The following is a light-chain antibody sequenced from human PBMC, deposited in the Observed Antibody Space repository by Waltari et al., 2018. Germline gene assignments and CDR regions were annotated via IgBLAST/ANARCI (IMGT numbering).Light chain of an antibody. CDR1: SSDVGGSDY. CDR2: DVR. V-gene: IGLV2-11*01. J-gene: IGLJ3*02. CDR3: CAYTGNFWV. Sequence: QSALTQPRSVSGSPGQSVTFSCTGSSSDVGGSDYVSWYQQHPGKAPELMIFDVRKRPSGVPDRFSGSKSGNTASLTISGLQADDEADYYCCAYTGNFWVFGGGTELIVL.